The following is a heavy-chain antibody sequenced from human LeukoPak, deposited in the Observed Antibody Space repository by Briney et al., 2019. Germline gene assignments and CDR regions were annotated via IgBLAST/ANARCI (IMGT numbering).Heavy chain of an antibody. J-gene: IGHJ4*02. V-gene: IGHV4-39*07. CDR1: GGSISSNNYY. D-gene: IGHD5/OR15-5a*01. CDR3: AKGNPFYDY. CDR2: VYTSGST. Sequence: SETLSLTCTVSGGSISSNNYYWGWIRQPPGKGLEWIGNVYTSGSTYYSPSLKSRVIISLDTSKNKFSLTLSSVTAADTAVYYCAKGNPFYDYWGQGTLVTVSS.